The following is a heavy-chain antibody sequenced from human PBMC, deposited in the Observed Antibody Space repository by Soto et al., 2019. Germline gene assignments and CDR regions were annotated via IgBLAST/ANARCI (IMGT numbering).Heavy chain of an antibody. D-gene: IGHD3-3*01. CDR3: AKGIGITIFGVVSPKNYGMDV. Sequence: GGSLRLSCAASGFTFSSYAMSWVRQAPGKGLEWVSAISGSGGSTYYADSVKGRFTISRDNSKNTLYLQMNSLRAEDTAVYYCAKGIGITIFGVVSPKNYGMDVWGQGTTVTVS. CDR1: GFTFSSYA. CDR2: ISGSGGST. V-gene: IGHV3-23*01. J-gene: IGHJ6*02.